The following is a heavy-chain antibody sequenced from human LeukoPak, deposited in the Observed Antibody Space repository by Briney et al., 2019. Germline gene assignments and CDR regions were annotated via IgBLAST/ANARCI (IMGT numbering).Heavy chain of an antibody. CDR3: ARDRTVTTSHDAFDI. V-gene: IGHV1-69*06. D-gene: IGHD4-17*01. J-gene: IGHJ3*02. CDR1: GGTFSSYA. CDR2: IIPIFGTA. Sequence: ASVKVSCKASGGTFSSYAISWVRQAPGQGLERMGGIIPIFGTANYAQKFQGRVTITADKSTSTAYMELSSLRSEDTAVYYCARDRTVTTSHDAFDIWGQGTMVTVSS.